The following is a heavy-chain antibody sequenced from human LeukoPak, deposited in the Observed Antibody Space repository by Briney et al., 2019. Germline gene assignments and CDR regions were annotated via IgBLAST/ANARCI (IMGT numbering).Heavy chain of an antibody. Sequence: ASVKVSCMASGCTFSSYAISWVRQAPGQGLEWMGGIIPIFGTANYAQKFQGRVTITADESTSTAYMELSSLRSEDTAVYYCASALDCSSTSCSGRVAFDIWGQGTMVTVSS. CDR3: ASALDCSSTSCSGRVAFDI. V-gene: IGHV1-69*01. CDR2: IIPIFGTA. CDR1: GCTFSSYA. D-gene: IGHD2-2*01. J-gene: IGHJ3*02.